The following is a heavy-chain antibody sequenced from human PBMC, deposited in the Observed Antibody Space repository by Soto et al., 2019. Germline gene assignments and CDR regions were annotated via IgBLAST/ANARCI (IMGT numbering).Heavy chain of an antibody. D-gene: IGHD3-10*01. CDR1: GFTFSSYG. Sequence: VGSLRLSCAASGFTFSSYGMHWVRQAPGKGLEWVAVISYDGSNRYYADSVKGRFTISRDNSKNRLYLQMNSLRAEVTAVYYCAKAGPSRAPADWGQGTLVTVSS. CDR2: ISYDGSNR. CDR3: AKAGPSRAPAD. V-gene: IGHV3-30*18. J-gene: IGHJ4*02.